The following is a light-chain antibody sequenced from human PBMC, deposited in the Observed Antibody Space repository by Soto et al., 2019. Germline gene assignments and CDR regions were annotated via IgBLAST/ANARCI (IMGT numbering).Light chain of an antibody. CDR3: AAWDDSLSGRV. CDR2: RNN. CDR1: SSNIGSNY. J-gene: IGLJ2*01. V-gene: IGLV1-47*01. Sequence: QLVLTQPPSASGTPGQRVTISCSGSSSNIGSNYVYWYQHLPGTAPKLLIYRNNQRPSGVPDRFSGSKSGTSASLAISGLRSEDEADYYCAAWDDSLSGRVFGGGTKLTVL.